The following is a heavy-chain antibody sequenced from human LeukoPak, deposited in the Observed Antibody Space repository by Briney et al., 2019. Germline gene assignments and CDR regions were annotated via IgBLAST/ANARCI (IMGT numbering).Heavy chain of an antibody. CDR3: AREFSGSGSYYVYYFDY. CDR1: GYTFTSYY. J-gene: IGHJ4*02. D-gene: IGHD3-10*01. CDR2: INPSGGST. Sequence: ASVKVSCKASGYTFTSYYMHWVRQAPGQGLEWMGIINPSGGSTSYAQKFQGWVTMTRDTSISTAYMELSRLRSDDTAVYYCAREFSGSGSYYVYYFDYWGQGTLVTVSS. V-gene: IGHV1-46*01.